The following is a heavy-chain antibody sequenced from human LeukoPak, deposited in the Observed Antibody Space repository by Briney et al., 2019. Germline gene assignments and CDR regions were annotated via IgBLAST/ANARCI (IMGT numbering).Heavy chain of an antibody. V-gene: IGHV3-72*01. Sequence: GGSLRLSCAASGFTFSDHYMDWVRQAPGKGLEWVGRSRAKIDSYTTEYAESVKGRFTISRDESENTLYLHMNSLKTEDTAVYYCVREYYYDFPQWGQGTLVTVSS. D-gene: IGHD3-3*01. CDR3: VREYYYDFPQ. CDR1: GFTFSDHY. CDR2: SRAKIDSYTT. J-gene: IGHJ4*02.